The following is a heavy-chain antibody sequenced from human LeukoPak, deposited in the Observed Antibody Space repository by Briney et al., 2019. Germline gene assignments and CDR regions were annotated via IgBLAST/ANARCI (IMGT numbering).Heavy chain of an antibody. D-gene: IGHD4-17*01. V-gene: IGHV4-38-2*02. CDR2: IYHSGST. J-gene: IGHJ5*02. CDR3: ARVRLSTVMSLPFDP. Sequence: SETLSLTCTVSGYSISSGYYWGWIRQPPGKGLEWIGNIYHSGSTYYNPSLKSRVTISVDTSKNQFSLKLRSVTAADTAVYYCARVRLSTVMSLPFDPWGQGTLVTVSS. CDR1: GYSISSGYY.